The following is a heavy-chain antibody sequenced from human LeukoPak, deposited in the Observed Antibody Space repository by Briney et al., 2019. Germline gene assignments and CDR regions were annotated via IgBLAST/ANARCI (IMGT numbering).Heavy chain of an antibody. CDR1: GFTFRSYS. D-gene: IGHD2-15*01. Sequence: GGSLRLSCAASGFTFRSYSMNWVRQAPGKGLEWLSYISTTSSTMYYADSVKGRFTISRDNAKNSLYLQMNSLRAEDTAVYYCARYCSGGISTKGFDYWGQGTLVTVSS. CDR2: ISTTSSTM. J-gene: IGHJ4*02. V-gene: IGHV3-48*01. CDR3: ARYCSGGISTKGFDY.